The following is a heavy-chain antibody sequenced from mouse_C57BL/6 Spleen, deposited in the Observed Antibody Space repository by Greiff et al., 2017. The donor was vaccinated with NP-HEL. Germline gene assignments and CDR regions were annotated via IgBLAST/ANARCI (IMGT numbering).Heavy chain of an antibody. CDR2: IDPSDSYT. D-gene: IGHD3-2*02. Sequence: VQLQQSGAELVRPGTSVKLSCKASGYTFTSYWMHWVKQRPGQGLEWIGVIDPSDSYTNYNQKFKGKATLTVDTYSSTAYMQLSRLTSEDSAVYYCARGGQLRTDYLGQGTTLTVAS. CDR3: ARGGQLRTDY. V-gene: IGHV1-59*01. CDR1: GYTFTSYW. J-gene: IGHJ2*01.